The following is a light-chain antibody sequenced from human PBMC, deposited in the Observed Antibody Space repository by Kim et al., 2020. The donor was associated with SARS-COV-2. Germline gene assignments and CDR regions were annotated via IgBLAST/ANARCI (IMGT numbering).Light chain of an antibody. Sequence: EIVLTQSPGTLSLSPGERATLSCRASQSVSSNYLAWYQQKPGQAPRLLIYGASSRATGIPDRFSGSGSGTDFTLTITRLEPEDFAVYYCQQYSSSPATFGQGNKVDI. J-gene: IGKJ1*01. CDR3: QQYSSSPAT. CDR1: QSVSSNY. V-gene: IGKV3-20*01. CDR2: GAS.